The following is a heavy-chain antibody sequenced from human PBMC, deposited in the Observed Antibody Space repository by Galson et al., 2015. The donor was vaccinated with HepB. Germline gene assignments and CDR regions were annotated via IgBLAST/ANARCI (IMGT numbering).Heavy chain of an antibody. CDR2: ISYDGSNK. J-gene: IGHJ6*02. CDR3: AREDIVVVPAATPYYYYYGMDV. CDR1: GFTFSSYA. Sequence: SLRLSCAASGFTFSSYAMHWVRQAPGKGLEWVAVISYDGSNKYYTDSVKGRFTISRDNSKNTLYLQMNSLRAEDTAVYYCAREDIVVVPAATPYYYYYGMDVWGQGTTVTVSS. D-gene: IGHD2-2*01. V-gene: IGHV3-30-3*01.